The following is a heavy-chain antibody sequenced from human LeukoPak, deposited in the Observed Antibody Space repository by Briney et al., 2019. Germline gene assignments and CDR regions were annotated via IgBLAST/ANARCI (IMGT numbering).Heavy chain of an antibody. CDR2: INTDGSGT. CDR3: ARDREHAFDI. V-gene: IGHV3-74*01. CDR1: AFTFSSYL. Sequence: GGSLGFACAASAFTFSSYLMHWVRQAPGKGLVWVAQINTDGSGTAYADSVKGRFTISRDNAKNTLYLQMNSLRAEDTAVYYCARDREHAFDIWGQGTMVTVSS. J-gene: IGHJ3*02.